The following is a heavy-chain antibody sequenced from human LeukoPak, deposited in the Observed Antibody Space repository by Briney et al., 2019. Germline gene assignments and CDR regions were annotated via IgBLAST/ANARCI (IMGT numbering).Heavy chain of an antibody. D-gene: IGHD4-17*01. J-gene: IGHJ4*02. CDR1: GGSISSGPYY. Sequence: SETLSLTCTVSGGSISSGPYYWGWIRQPPGKGLEWIGSVYYSGSTSYNPSVGTRITVSIDTSKNQFSLKLRSVTAADTAVYYCARLNEGRDYGDNRRDYWGQGTLVTVSS. CDR3: ARLNEGRDYGDNRRDY. CDR2: VYYSGST. V-gene: IGHV4-39*01.